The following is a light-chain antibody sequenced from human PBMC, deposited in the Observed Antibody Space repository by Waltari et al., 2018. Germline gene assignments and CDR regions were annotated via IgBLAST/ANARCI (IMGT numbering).Light chain of an antibody. CDR1: QSVSTN. V-gene: IGKV3-15*01. J-gene: IGKJ1*01. CDR3: HQYNKGPQT. Sequence: DTVMTQSPVTLSVSLGERATLSCRASQSVSTNLAWYQQKPGQAPRLLIYGASTRATDIPDRFSGSGSGTEFTLTISSLQSEDSAIYYCHQYNKGPQTFGQGTKVEI. CDR2: GAS.